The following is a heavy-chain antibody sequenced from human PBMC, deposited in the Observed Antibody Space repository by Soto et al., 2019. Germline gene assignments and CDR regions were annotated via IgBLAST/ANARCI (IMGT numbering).Heavy chain of an antibody. CDR2: IYYSGST. Sequence: QVQLQESGPGLVKPSETLSLTCTVSGGSISSYYWSWIRQPPGKGLEWIGYIYYSGSTNYNPSLKSRVTISVDTSKNQFSLKLSSVTAADTAVYYCARHLNWGSFWSLDYWGQGTLVTVSS. CDR3: ARHLNWGSFWSLDY. J-gene: IGHJ4*02. D-gene: IGHD7-27*01. CDR1: GGSISSYY. V-gene: IGHV4-59*08.